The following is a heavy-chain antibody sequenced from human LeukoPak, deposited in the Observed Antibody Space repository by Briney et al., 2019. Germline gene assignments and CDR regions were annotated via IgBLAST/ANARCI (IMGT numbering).Heavy chain of an antibody. J-gene: IGHJ6*02. Sequence: GGSLRLSCAASGFTFSSYAMSWVRQAPGKGLEWVSAISGSGGSTYYADSVKGRFTISRDNSKNTLYPQMNSLRAEDTAVYYCAKGPRGPTDILTGYYSDYYYYYGMDVWGQGTTVTVSS. CDR2: ISGSGGST. CDR1: GFTFSSYA. V-gene: IGHV3-23*01. D-gene: IGHD3-9*01. CDR3: AKGPRGPTDILTGYYSDYYYYYGMDV.